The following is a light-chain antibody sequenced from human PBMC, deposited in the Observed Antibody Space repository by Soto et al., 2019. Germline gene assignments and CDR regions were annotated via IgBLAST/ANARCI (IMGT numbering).Light chain of an antibody. CDR2: LTS. Sequence: DLQMTQSPSTLSASVGDRVTITCRASQNIGKYLAWFQQKTGRAPKMVIYLTSILENGAPSRFSGSGSGTEFTLTISSLQPDDFATYYCQQYNAYPWTFGQGTKVEI. CDR3: QQYNAYPWT. J-gene: IGKJ1*01. CDR1: QNIGKY. V-gene: IGKV1-5*03.